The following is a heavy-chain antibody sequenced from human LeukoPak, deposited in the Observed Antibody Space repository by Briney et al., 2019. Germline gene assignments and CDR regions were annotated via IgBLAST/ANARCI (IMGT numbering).Heavy chain of an antibody. CDR3: TRHNDLNYYDSSGDSVFDY. Sequence: GGSLRLSCAASGFTFDDYAMHWVRQAPGKGLEWVSGISWNSGSIGYADSVKGRFTISRDNAKNSLYLQMNSLKTEDTAVYYCTRHNDLNYYDSSGDSVFDYWGQGTLVTVSS. V-gene: IGHV3-9*01. J-gene: IGHJ4*02. D-gene: IGHD3-22*01. CDR1: GFTFDDYA. CDR2: ISWNSGSI.